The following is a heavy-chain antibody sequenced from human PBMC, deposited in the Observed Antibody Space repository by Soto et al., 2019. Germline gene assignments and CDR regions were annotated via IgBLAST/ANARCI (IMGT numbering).Heavy chain of an antibody. CDR3: AFTEYYYYGMDV. D-gene: IGHD4-4*01. Sequence: GESLKISCKGSGYSFTSYWISWVRQMPGKGLEWMGRIDPSDSYTNYSPSFQGHVTISADKSISTAHLQWGSLKASDTAMYYCAFTEYYYYGMDVRGPGNTVTVSS. V-gene: IGHV5-10-1*01. CDR1: GYSFTSYW. CDR2: IDPSDSYT. J-gene: IGHJ6*02.